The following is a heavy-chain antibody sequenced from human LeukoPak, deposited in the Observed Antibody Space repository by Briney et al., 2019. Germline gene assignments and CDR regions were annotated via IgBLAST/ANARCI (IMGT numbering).Heavy chain of an antibody. CDR3: AELGITMIGGV. Sequence: GGSLRLSCAASGFTFSSYTMNWVRQAPGKGLEWVSSISTSSIYIYYTDSLKGRFTISRDNARNSLCLQMNSLRAEDTAVYYCAELGITMIGGVWGKGTTVTISS. V-gene: IGHV3-21*01. J-gene: IGHJ6*04. CDR1: GFTFSSYT. D-gene: IGHD3-10*02. CDR2: ISTSSIYI.